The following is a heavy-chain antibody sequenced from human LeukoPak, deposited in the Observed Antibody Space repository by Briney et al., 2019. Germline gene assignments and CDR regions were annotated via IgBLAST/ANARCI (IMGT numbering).Heavy chain of an antibody. CDR1: GFTFSSYA. Sequence: PGGSLRLSCAASGFTFSSYAVSWIRQTPGKGLEWIGEMSPSGSSNYNPSLKSRVTISVDTSKNQFSLKLRSVTAADTAVYYCARGRQDVNMILVVMAGVSYYLDVWSKGTTVTVS. D-gene: IGHD3-22*01. V-gene: IGHV4-34*08. CDR2: MSPSGSS. CDR3: ARGRQDVNMILVVMAGVSYYLDV. J-gene: IGHJ6*03.